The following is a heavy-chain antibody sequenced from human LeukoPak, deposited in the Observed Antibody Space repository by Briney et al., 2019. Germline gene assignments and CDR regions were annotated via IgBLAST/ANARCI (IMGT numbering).Heavy chain of an antibody. CDR1: GFTFADHA. J-gene: IGHJ4*02. CDR3: AKDRSCFSTSCYAPFDH. Sequence: GGSLRLSCAASGFTFADHAMHWVRQAPGKGLEWVSIISGDGGSTYYADSVKGRFTISRDNSKDSLYLQMNSLRTEDTAFYYCAKDRSCFSTSCYAPFDHWGQGTLVTVSS. V-gene: IGHV3-43*02. D-gene: IGHD2-2*01. CDR2: ISGDGGST.